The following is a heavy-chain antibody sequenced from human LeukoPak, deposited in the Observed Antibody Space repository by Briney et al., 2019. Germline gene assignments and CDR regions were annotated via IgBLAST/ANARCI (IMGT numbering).Heavy chain of an antibody. Sequence: GRSLRLSCAASGFTFSRYAMHWVRQAPGKGLEWVALISYDGTDKYYADSLKGRFTISRDNAKNSLYLQMNSLRAEDTALYYCAKGYHDYGDSSDAFDIWGQGTMVTVSS. CDR2: ISYDGTDK. J-gene: IGHJ3*02. D-gene: IGHD4-17*01. V-gene: IGHV3-30-3*01. CDR3: AKGYHDYGDSSDAFDI. CDR1: GFTFSRYA.